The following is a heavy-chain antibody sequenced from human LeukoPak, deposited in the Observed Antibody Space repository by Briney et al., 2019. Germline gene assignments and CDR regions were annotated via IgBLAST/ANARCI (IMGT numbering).Heavy chain of an antibody. V-gene: IGHV4-38-2*02. CDR1: GFTFSSYE. Sequence: PGGSLRLSCAASGFTFSSYEMNWVRQPPGKGLEWIGSIYHSGSTYYNPSLKSRVTISVDTSKNQFSLKLSSVTAADTAVYYCAREVEYCSSTSCLEGLYWGQGTLVTVSS. CDR3: AREVEYCSSTSCLEGLY. D-gene: IGHD2-2*01. CDR2: IYHSGST. J-gene: IGHJ4*02.